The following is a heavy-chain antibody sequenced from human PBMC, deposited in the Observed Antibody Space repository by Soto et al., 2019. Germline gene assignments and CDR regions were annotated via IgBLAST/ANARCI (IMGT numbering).Heavy chain of an antibody. J-gene: IGHJ4*02. CDR3: ARVSSAAMDY. Sequence: EVKLVESAGGLVQPGGSLTLSCAASGFSLGDYWMRWVRQAPGKGPEWVASINQDGSERKYEDSMKGRFIVSRDNAKNSLWLQMNSLRAEDTAVYYCARVSSAAMDYWGQGILVTVYS. D-gene: IGHD2-2*01. V-gene: IGHV3-7*01. CDR1: GFSLGDYW. CDR2: INQDGSER.